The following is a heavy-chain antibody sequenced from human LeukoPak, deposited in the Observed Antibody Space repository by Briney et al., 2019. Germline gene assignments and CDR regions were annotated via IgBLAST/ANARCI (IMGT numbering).Heavy chain of an antibody. CDR1: GGSISSYY. Sequence: PSETLSLTCTVSGGSISSYYWSWIRQPPGKGLEWIGYIYYSGSTNYNPSLKSRVTISVDTSKNQFSLKLSSVTAADTAVYYCARRAEGDYFYALDVWGQGTTVTVSS. J-gene: IGHJ6*02. V-gene: IGHV4-59*01. CDR2: IYYSGST. D-gene: IGHD3-16*01. CDR3: ARRAEGDYFYALDV.